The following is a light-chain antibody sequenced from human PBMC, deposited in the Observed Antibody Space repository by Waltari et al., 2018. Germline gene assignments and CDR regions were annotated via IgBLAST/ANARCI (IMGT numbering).Light chain of an antibody. CDR3: QQYGSSRWT. CDR2: GTS. CDR1: QSIGSSY. V-gene: IGKV3-20*01. J-gene: IGKJ1*01. Sequence: DIVLTQSPGTQPLSPGERATLPCRASQSIGSSYLAWYQQKPGQAPRVLIYGTSKRATGIPDRFSGSGSGTDFTLTISRLEPEDFAVYYCQQYGSSRWTFGQGTKVEIK.